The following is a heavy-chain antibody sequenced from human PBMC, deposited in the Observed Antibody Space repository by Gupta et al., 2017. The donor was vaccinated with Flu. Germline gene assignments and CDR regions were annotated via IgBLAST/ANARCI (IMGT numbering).Heavy chain of an antibody. V-gene: IGHV3-48*03. CDR3: ARGHLDS. J-gene: IGHJ4*02. D-gene: IGHD3-3*02. CDR2: ISRSAAT. CDR1: GFPFSSYA. Sequence: EVQLVEYGGGLVQPGGSLRLSCAASGFPFSSYAFSWVRLAPGKGLEWVSYISRSAATYYTDPVKGRFTISRDNAKNSVYLQMNSLRADDTAFYYCARGHLDSWGQGTLVTVSS.